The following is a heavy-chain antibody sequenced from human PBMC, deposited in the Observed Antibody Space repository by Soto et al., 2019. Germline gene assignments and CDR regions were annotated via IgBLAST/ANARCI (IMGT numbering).Heavy chain of an antibody. D-gene: IGHD3-3*01. Sequence: PSQTLSLTCAMSGDSVSSNSAAWNWIRQSPSRGLEWLGRTYYRSKWYNDYAVSVKSRITINPDTSKNQFSLQLNSVTPEDTAVYYCARGEYDFWSGYQGIYGMDVWGQGTTVTVSS. J-gene: IGHJ6*02. V-gene: IGHV6-1*01. CDR1: GDSVSSNSAA. CDR3: ARGEYDFWSGYQGIYGMDV. CDR2: TYYRSKWYN.